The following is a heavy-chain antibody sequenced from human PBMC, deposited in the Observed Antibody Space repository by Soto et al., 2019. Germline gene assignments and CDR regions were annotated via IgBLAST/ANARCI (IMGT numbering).Heavy chain of an antibody. J-gene: IGHJ4*02. CDR3: ARANYGDYEESAYFDY. D-gene: IGHD4-17*01. V-gene: IGHV1-69*02. CDR1: GGTFSSYT. CDR2: IIPILGIA. Sequence: QVQLVQSGAEVQKPGSSVKVSCKASGGTFSSYTISWVRQAPGQGLEWMGRIIPILGIANYAQKFQGRVTITADKSTSTAYMELSSLRSEDTAVYYCARANYGDYEESAYFDYWGQGTLVTVSS.